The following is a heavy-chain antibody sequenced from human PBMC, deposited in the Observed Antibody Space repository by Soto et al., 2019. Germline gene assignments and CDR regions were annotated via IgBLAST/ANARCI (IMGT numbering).Heavy chain of an antibody. CDR2: ISAYNGNT. V-gene: IGHV1-18*01. D-gene: IGHD3-16*01. J-gene: IGHJ4*02. CDR1: GYTFTNFG. CDR3: VRGGSPIEY. Sequence: QVQLVQSGAEVKKPGASVKISCKTSGYTFTNFGLSWVRQAPGQGLEWMGWISAYNGNTNYAQNFQGRVTLTTDTSTSTAYMELRSLRSDDTAVYYCVRGGSPIEYWGQRILVTVSS.